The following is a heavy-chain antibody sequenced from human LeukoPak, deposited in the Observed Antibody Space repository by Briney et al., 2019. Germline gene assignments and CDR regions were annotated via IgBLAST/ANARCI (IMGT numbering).Heavy chain of an antibody. CDR2: IYASGYT. Sequence: SETLSLTCAVSGGSLSGYYWGWIRQPAGRGLECFGLIYASGYTSYNPSLKSRATMSVDPSKNQFSLKLSSVTAADTAVYYCARAATKPPNAFDIWGQGTMVTVYS. CDR1: GGSLSGYY. CDR3: ARAATKPPNAFDI. J-gene: IGHJ3*02. D-gene: IGHD1-26*01. V-gene: IGHV4-4*07.